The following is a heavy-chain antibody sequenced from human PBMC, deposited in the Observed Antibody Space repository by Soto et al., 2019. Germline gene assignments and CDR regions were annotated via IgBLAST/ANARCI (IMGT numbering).Heavy chain of an antibody. Sequence: SEPLSLSCPVSVCAISGSVSYWGWFLQRPVKTLEWIGSIFYSGSTSYNPSLKSRVTISVDTSKNQFSLRLTSVTAADTAVYYCARGGIVVVPAATYYGMDVWGQGTTVTVSS. D-gene: IGHD2-2*01. CDR1: VCAISGSVSY. V-gene: IGHV4-39*01. CDR2: IFYSGST. J-gene: IGHJ6*02. CDR3: ARGGIVVVPAATYYGMDV.